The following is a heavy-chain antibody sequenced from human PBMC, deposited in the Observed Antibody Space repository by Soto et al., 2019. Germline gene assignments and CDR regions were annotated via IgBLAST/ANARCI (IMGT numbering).Heavy chain of an antibody. J-gene: IGHJ5*02. Sequence: GWSLRLSCASSVFNFINHWMHWVRQRPAEGLVWVSRITSDGKSKAYAESVKGRFAISRDNAKNTLYLQMNGLTAEDTAVYYCARESGDWPLNWFDPWGQGTQVTVSS. CDR3: ARESGDWPLNWFDP. CDR1: VFNFINHW. D-gene: IGHD2-21*02. CDR2: ITSDGKSK. V-gene: IGHV3-74*01.